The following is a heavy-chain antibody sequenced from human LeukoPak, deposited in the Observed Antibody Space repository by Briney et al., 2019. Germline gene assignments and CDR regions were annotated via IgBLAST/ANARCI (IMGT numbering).Heavy chain of an antibody. CDR1: GYTFTGYY. CDR3: ARDFMVRGVTEVDNY. CDR2: INPNSGGA. D-gene: IGHD3-10*01. Sequence: GASVKVSCKASGYTFTGYYMHWVRQAPGQGLEWMGRINPNSGGANYAQKFQGRVTMTRDTSISTAYMDLSRLRSDDTAVYYCARDFMVRGVTEVDNYWGQGTLVTVSS. V-gene: IGHV1-2*06. J-gene: IGHJ4*02.